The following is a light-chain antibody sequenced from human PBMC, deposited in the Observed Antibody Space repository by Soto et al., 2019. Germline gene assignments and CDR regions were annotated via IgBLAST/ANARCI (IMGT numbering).Light chain of an antibody. J-gene: IGLJ1*01. CDR2: RNN. CDR3: AAWDDSLSGRYV. V-gene: IGLV1-47*01. Sequence: QSVLTQPPSASGTPGQRVTISFSGSSSNIGSNYVYWYQQLPGTAPKLLIYRNNQRPSGVPDRFSGSKSGTSASLAIRGLRSEDEADYYCAAWDDSLSGRYVFGTGTKLTVL. CDR1: SSNIGSNY.